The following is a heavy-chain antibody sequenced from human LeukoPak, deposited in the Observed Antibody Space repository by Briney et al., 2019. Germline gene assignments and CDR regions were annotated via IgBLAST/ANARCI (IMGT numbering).Heavy chain of an antibody. CDR2: IYDSGNT. V-gene: IGHV4-31*03. CDR3: AREPSAPYGDYFDY. CDR1: GGSISTGGYY. J-gene: IGHJ4*02. D-gene: IGHD4-17*01. Sequence: TSETLSLTCSVSGGSISTGGYYWSWIRQHPGKGLEWIGYIYDSGNTYYNPSLKSRVTISVDTPKNQFSLKLSSVTVADTAVYYCAREPSAPYGDYFDYWGQGTLVTVSS.